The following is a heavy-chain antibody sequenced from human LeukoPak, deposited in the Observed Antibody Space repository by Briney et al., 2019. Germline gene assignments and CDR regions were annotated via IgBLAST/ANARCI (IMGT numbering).Heavy chain of an antibody. CDR3: TRDIAGAGTLDY. CDR2: IKQDGNDK. J-gene: IGHJ4*02. Sequence: VGCLRLSCAAPGFRLSSTLMSWVRRALGVGVGRVANIKQDGNDKYYVCSVKCRFTISRDNARNSLFLKMNSLRAEDTAMYYCTRDIAGAGTLDYWGQGTLVTVSS. CDR1: GFRLSSTL. D-gene: IGHD6-19*01. V-gene: IGHV3-7*01.